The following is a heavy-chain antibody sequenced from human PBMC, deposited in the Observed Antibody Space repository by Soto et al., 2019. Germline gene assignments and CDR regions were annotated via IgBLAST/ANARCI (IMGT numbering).Heavy chain of an antibody. Sequence: SETLSLTCSVSADSTSSYYWSWIRQPAGKGLQWIGRIQYSGYTNYNPSLKSRVTMSVDTSKNQFSLKLTSVTAADTAVYYCAREGGYSENFYTPFDYWGQGTLVTVSS. V-gene: IGHV4-4*07. CDR2: IQYSGYT. CDR3: AREGGYSENFYTPFDY. CDR1: ADSTSSYY. J-gene: IGHJ4*02. D-gene: IGHD1-1*01.